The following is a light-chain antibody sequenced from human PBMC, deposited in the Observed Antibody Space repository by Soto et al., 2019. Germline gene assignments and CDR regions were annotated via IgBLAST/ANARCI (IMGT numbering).Light chain of an antibody. V-gene: IGLV2-14*01. CDR3: SSYTSGSTLL. CDR1: SSDVGGYNY. Sequence: QSALTQPASVSGSPGQSITISCTGTSSDVGGYNYVSWYQQHPGKAPKLMIYEVSNRPSGVSNCFSGSKSGNTASLTISGLQAEDEADYYCSSYTSGSTLLFGTGTKLTVL. J-gene: IGLJ1*01. CDR2: EVS.